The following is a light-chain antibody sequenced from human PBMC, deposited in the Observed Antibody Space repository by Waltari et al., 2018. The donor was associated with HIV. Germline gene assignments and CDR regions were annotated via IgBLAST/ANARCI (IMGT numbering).Light chain of an antibody. Sequence: EVLLIQSPDSLSLSPGDRASLSCQASQIVDDHNLAWYRQLSGQPPRLLLYGSSIRAPGVSDRCSGGGSGKEFILNITILEPEDFAVYFCQQCSGSCTFGQGT. CDR2: GSS. CDR1: QIVDDHN. J-gene: IGKJ2*02. CDR3: QQCSGSCT. V-gene: IGKV3-20*01.